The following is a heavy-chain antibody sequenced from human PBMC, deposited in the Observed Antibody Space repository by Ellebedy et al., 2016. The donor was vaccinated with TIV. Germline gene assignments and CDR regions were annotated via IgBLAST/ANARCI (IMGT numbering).Heavy chain of an antibody. V-gene: IGHV1-8*01. CDR1: GYTFTSYD. CDR2: MNPNSGNT. J-gene: IGHJ6*02. CDR3: ARDYGYYYGMDV. D-gene: IGHD3-16*01. Sequence: ASVKVSCKASGYTFTSYDINWVRQATGQGLEWMGWMNPNSGNTNYAQKLQGRVTMTTDTSTSTAYMELSSLRSEDTAVYYCARDYGYYYGMDVWGQGTTVTVSS.